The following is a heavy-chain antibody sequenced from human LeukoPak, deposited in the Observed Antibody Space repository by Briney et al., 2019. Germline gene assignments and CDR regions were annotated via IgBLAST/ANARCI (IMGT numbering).Heavy chain of an antibody. CDR1: GGSVSSGTYY. CDR3: ARDRVRGNSNPFFDY. J-gene: IGHJ4*02. V-gene: IGHV4-61*01. D-gene: IGHD4-11*01. Sequence: SETLSLTCTVSGGSVSSGTYYWSWIRQPPGKGLEWIGYIYYSGTTNYNPSLKSRVTISVDTPKNQFSLKLSSVTAADTAVYYCARDRVRGNSNPFFDYWGQGTLVTVSS. CDR2: IYYSGTT.